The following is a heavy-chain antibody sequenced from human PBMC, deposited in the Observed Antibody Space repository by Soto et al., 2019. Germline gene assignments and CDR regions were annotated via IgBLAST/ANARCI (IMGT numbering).Heavy chain of an antibody. CDR2: IYPGDSDT. J-gene: IGHJ6*02. CDR3: ARFYDSSGYYYGYYYGMDV. D-gene: IGHD3-22*01. V-gene: IGHV5-51*01. CDR1: GYSFTSYW. Sequence: GESLKISCKGSGYSFTSYWIGWVRQMPGKGLDWMGIIYPGDSDTRYSPSFQGQVTISADKSISTAYLQWSSLKASDTAMYYCARFYDSSGYYYGYYYGMDVWGQGTTVTVSS.